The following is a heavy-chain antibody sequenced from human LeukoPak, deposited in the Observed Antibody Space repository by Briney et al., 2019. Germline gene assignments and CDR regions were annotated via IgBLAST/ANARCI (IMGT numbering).Heavy chain of an antibody. CDR1: GGSFSGYY. CDR3: ARGRGYRFNWFDP. CDR2: INHSGST. Sequence: PSETLSLTCAVYGGSFSGYYWSWIRQPPGKGLEWIGEINHSGSTNYNPSLKSRVTISVDTSKNQFSLKLSSVTAADTAVYYCARGRGYRFNWFDPWGQGTLSPSPQ. V-gene: IGHV4-34*01. J-gene: IGHJ5*02. D-gene: IGHD6-13*01.